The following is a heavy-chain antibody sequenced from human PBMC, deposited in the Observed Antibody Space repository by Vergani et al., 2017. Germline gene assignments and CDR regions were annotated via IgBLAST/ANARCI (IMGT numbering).Heavy chain of an antibody. CDR2: VFHSGSA. V-gene: IGHV4-38-2*02. Sequence: QVQLQESGPGLVKPSETLSLTCSVSGDSISRGYYWGWIRQPPGKGLEWIATVFHSGSAYYNPSLRRRVTISVETSKNQFSLRLTTLTAADTAVYYCARQFWVSQGVSAFETWGRGTEVSVSS. D-gene: IGHD3-16*01. J-gene: IGHJ3*02. CDR1: GDSISRGYY. CDR3: ARQFWVSQGVSAFET.